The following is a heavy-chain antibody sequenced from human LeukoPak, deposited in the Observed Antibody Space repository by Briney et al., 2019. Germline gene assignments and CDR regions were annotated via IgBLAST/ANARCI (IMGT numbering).Heavy chain of an antibody. J-gene: IGHJ4*02. V-gene: IGHV4-59*01. Sequence: PSETLSLTCTVSGGSISSYYWSLIRQPPGKGLEWIGYIYYSGSTNHNPSLKSRVTISVDTSKNQFSLKLSSVTAADTAVYYCARGGDWPDYWGQGTLVTVSS. CDR2: IYYSGST. CDR1: GGSISSYY. CDR3: ARGGDWPDY. D-gene: IGHD2-21*02.